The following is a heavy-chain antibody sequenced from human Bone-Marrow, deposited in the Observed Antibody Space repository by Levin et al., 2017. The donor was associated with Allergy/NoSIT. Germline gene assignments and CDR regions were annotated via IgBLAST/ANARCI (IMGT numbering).Heavy chain of an antibody. CDR1: GDSVNSGRYF. CDR2: IFNNGDA. V-gene: IGHV4-61*01. Sequence: SETLSLTCTVSGDSVNSGRYFWTWIRQPPGKGLESIGYIFNNGDAYYTPSLKSRVTISLDTSKNQFSLRLSSVIAADTAVYYCARLGDYQGVYWGQGILVTVSS. J-gene: IGHJ4*02. D-gene: IGHD4-17*01. CDR3: ARLGDYQGVY.